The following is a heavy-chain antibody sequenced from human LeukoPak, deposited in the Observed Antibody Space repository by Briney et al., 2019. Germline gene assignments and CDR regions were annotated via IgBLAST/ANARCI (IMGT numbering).Heavy chain of an antibody. CDR1: GFTFSIYG. Sequence: GGSLRLSCVASGFTFSIYGMHWVRQAPGKGLEWVAVMANDAKTTYYADSVKGRFTISRDNSKNTLYLQMNSLRADDTAVYYCTKEGLPSGSSWSAWFDPWGQGTLVTVSS. CDR2: MANDAKTT. V-gene: IGHV3-30*18. CDR3: TKEGLPSGSSWSAWFDP. D-gene: IGHD3-10*01. J-gene: IGHJ5*02.